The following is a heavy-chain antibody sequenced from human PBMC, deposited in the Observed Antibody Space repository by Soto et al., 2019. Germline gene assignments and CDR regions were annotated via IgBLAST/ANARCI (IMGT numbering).Heavy chain of an antibody. V-gene: IGHV3-23*01. Sequence: EVKLLESGGGLIPPGASARLSCITSGFIFDNYAMSWVRQSPGRGLEWVAAISGSGHATYYTQSVQGRFIISRDKSKKTVFLQMNNLRAEDTAVYYCGRAIGRGIIRDWGQGTLVTVSS. D-gene: IGHD3-10*01. CDR1: GFIFDNYA. J-gene: IGHJ4*02. CDR3: GRAIGRGIIRD. CDR2: ISGSGHAT.